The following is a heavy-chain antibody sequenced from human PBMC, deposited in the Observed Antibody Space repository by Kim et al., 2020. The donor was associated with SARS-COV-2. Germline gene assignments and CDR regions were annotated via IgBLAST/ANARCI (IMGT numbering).Heavy chain of an antibody. Sequence: ASVKVSCKASGYTFSSYDINWVRQATGQGLEWMGWMNPISGNTCYAQKFQGRVTMTRNTSISTAYMELSSVRSEDTAVYYCARGVVTDAMIYYYYMDVWGKGTTVTVSS. J-gene: IGHJ6*03. CDR1: GYTFSSYD. CDR2: MNPISGNT. V-gene: IGHV1-8*01. CDR3: ARGVVTDAMIYYYYMDV. D-gene: IGHD2-2*01.